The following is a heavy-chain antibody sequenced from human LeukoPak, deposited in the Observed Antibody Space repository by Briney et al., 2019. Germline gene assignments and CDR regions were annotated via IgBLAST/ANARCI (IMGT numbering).Heavy chain of an antibody. V-gene: IGHV3-48*01. CDR1: GFTFKSYS. Sequence: GGSLRLSCAASGFTFKSYSMNWVRQAPGKGPEWISYISSISRVIYYADSVKGRFTISRDNSKNTLYLQMNSLRAEDTAVYYCARDSSSWRGGYYYYYYMDVWGKGTTVTISS. J-gene: IGHJ6*03. D-gene: IGHD6-13*01. CDR2: ISSISRVI. CDR3: ARDSSSWRGGYYYYYYMDV.